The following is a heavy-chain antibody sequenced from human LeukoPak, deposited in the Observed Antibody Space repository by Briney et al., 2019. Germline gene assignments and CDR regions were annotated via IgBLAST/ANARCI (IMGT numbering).Heavy chain of an antibody. V-gene: IGHV3-9*03. D-gene: IGHD1-26*01. CDR2: ISWNSGSI. J-gene: IGHJ3*02. CDR3: AKGGGDAFDI. CDR1: GFTFDDYA. Sequence: GGSLRLSCAASGFTFDDYAMHWVRQAPGKGLEWVSGISWNSGSIGYADSVKGRFTISRDNAKNSLYLQMNNLRAEDMALYYCAKGGGDAFDIWGQGTMVTVSS.